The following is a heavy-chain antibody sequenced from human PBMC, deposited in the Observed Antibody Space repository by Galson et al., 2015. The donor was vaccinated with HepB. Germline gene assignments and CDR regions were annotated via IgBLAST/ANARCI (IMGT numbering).Heavy chain of an antibody. V-gene: IGHV1-69*04. D-gene: IGHD2-2*01. Sequence: SVKVSCKASGGTFSSYAISWVRQAPGQGLEWMGRIIPILGIANYAQKFQGRVTITADKSTSTAYMELSSLRSEDTAVYYCARDLTSVDDPDYCSSTSCTGGFDYWGQGTLVTVSS. CDR3: ARDLTSVDDPDYCSSTSCTGGFDY. CDR2: IIPILGIA. CDR1: GGTFSSYA. J-gene: IGHJ4*02.